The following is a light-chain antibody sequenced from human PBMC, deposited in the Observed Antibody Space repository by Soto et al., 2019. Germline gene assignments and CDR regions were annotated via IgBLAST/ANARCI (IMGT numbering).Light chain of an antibody. Sequence: DIQMTQSPSTLSASIGDRVTITCRASQTINGCLAWYQQKPGRPPKLLIYDVSFLESGAPSRFSGSGSGTDFTLTISSLRPDDFATFYCQQYKVYPYTFGQGSRLDIQ. J-gene: IGKJ2*01. CDR3: QQYKVYPYT. CDR1: QTINGC. V-gene: IGKV1-5*01. CDR2: DVS.